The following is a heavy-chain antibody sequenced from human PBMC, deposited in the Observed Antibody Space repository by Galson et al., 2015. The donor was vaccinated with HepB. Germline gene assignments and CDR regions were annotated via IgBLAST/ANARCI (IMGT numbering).Heavy chain of an antibody. V-gene: IGHV3-74*01. CDR3: ARGSVLYYDFWSGYLDWSDP. J-gene: IGHJ5*02. D-gene: IGHD3-3*01. CDR2: INSDGSST. Sequence: SLRLSCAASGFTFSSYWMHWVRQAPGKGLVWVSRINSDGSSTSYADSVKGRFTISRDNAKNTLYLQMNSLRAEDTAVYYCARGSVLYYDFWSGYLDWSDPWGQGTLVTVSS. CDR1: GFTFSSYW.